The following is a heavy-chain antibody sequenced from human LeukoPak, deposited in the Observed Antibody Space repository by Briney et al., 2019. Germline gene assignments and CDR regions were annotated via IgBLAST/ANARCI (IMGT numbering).Heavy chain of an antibody. D-gene: IGHD3-22*01. CDR1: DYTFTSYG. CDR2: ISGYNGNT. J-gene: IGHJ6*03. V-gene: IGHV1-18*01. CDR3: ARTDRFIGWRNGGYYRYYMDV. Sequence: ASVKVSCKASDYTFTSYGINWVRQAPGQGLEWMGWISGYNGNTNYTQKLQGRVTLTTDTSTSTAYMELRSLRSDDTAVYYCARTDRFIGWRNGGYYRYYMDVCGKGTTVTVSS.